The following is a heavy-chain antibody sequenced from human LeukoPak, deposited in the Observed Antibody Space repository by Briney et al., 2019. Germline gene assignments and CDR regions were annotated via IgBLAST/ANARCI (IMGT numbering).Heavy chain of an antibody. CDR2: ISWNSGSI. CDR1: GFTFGDYA. D-gene: IGHD6-13*01. CDR3: AKDRGDGSSWYEVSRGYYYGMDV. Sequence: GGSLRLSCAASGFTFGDYAMHWVRQAPGKGLEWVAGISWNSGSIGYADSVKGRFTISRDNAKNSLYLQMNSLRAEDTALYYCAKDRGDGSSWYEVSRGYYYGMDVWGQGTTVTVPS. V-gene: IGHV3-9*01. J-gene: IGHJ6*02.